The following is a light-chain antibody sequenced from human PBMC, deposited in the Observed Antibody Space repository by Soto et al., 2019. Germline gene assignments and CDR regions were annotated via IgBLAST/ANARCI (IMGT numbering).Light chain of an antibody. V-gene: IGLV2-11*01. CDR1: SSDVGGYNF. J-gene: IGLJ2*01. CDR3: CSYAGTYTV. Sequence: QSALTQPRSVSGSPGQSVTISCTGTSSDVGGYNFVSWYQQHPGKAPKLIIYDVIQRPSGVPDRFSASKSGNTASLTISGLQAEDEADYYCCSYAGTYTVFGGGTKVTVL. CDR2: DVI.